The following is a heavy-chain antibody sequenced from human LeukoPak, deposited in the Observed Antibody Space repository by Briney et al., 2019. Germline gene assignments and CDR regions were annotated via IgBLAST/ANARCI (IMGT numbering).Heavy chain of an antibody. V-gene: IGHV3-9*01. CDR2: ISWNSGSI. Sequence: PGGSLRLSCAASGFTFDDYAMHWVRQAPGKGLEWASGISWNSGSIGYADSVKGRLTIPRDNAKNSLYLQMNSLRAEDTALYYCAKDYAPSGYYLAHFDYWGQGTLVTVSS. CDR3: AKDYAPSGYYLAHFDY. CDR1: GFTFDDYA. D-gene: IGHD3-22*01. J-gene: IGHJ4*02.